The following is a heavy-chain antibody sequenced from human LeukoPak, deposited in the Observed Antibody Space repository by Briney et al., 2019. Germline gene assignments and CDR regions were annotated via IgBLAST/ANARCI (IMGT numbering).Heavy chain of an antibody. CDR1: GYSFTSYW. Sequence: GESLKISCKGSGYSFTSYWIGWVRQMPGKGLEWMGRIDPSDSYTNYSPSFQGHVTISADKSISTAYLQWSSLKASDTAMYYCARQGILAVAGRVNLDYWGQGTLVTVSS. CDR2: IDPSDSYT. CDR3: ARQGILAVAGRVNLDY. J-gene: IGHJ4*02. D-gene: IGHD6-19*01. V-gene: IGHV5-10-1*01.